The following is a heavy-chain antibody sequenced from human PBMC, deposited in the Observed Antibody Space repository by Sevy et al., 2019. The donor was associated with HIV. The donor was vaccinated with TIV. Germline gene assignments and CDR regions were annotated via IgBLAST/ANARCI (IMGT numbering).Heavy chain of an antibody. CDR3: AKDYSGGITMVRGAYRARGDYFDY. CDR1: GFTFRTSG. D-gene: IGHD3-10*01. CDR2: ISYDEAHK. V-gene: IGHV3-30*18. J-gene: IGHJ4*02. Sequence: GGSLRLSCVTSGFTFRTSGMHWVRQSPGKGLEWVAVISYDEAHKNYADSVKGRFSISKDNSKNTLYLQMSSLRIEDTAVYYCAKDYSGGITMVRGAYRARGDYFDYWGQGTQVTVSS.